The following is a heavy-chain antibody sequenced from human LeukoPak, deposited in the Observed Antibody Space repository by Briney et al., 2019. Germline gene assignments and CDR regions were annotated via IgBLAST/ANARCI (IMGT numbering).Heavy chain of an antibody. Sequence: ASVKVSCKASGGTFSSYAISWVRQAPGQGLEWMGGIIPIFGTANYAQKFQGGVTITADESTSTAYMELSSLRSEDTAVYYCARAEGFWSGYYWGYWGQGALVTVSS. D-gene: IGHD3-3*01. J-gene: IGHJ4*02. CDR2: IIPIFGTA. CDR3: ARAEGFWSGYYWGY. CDR1: GGTFSSYA. V-gene: IGHV1-69*01.